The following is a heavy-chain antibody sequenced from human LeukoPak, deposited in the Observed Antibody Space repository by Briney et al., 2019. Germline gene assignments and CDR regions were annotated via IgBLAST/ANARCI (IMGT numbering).Heavy chain of an antibody. CDR2: ISSSSSYI. CDR3: ARGGSSSPRGADDY. CDR1: GFTFSSYS. J-gene: IGHJ4*02. D-gene: IGHD6-6*01. V-gene: IGHV3-21*01. Sequence: PGGSQRLSCAASGFTFSSYSMNWVRQAPGKGLEWVSSISSSSSYIYYADSVKGRFTISRDNAKNSLYLQMNSLRAEDTAVYYCARGGSSSPRGADDYWGQGTLVTVSS.